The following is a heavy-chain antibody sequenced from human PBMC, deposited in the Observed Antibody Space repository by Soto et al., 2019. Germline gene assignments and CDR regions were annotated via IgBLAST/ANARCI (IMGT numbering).Heavy chain of an antibody. D-gene: IGHD3-3*01. V-gene: IGHV4-31*03. J-gene: IGHJ4*02. CDR2: IYYSGST. CDR3: AREGGSWGGFYS. CDR1: GGSISSGGYY. Sequence: SETLSLTCTVSGGSISSGGYYWSWIRQHPGKGLEWIGYIYYSGSTYYNPSLKSRVTISVDTSKNQFSLKLSSVTAADTAVYYCAREGGSWGGFYSWGQGTLVTVSS.